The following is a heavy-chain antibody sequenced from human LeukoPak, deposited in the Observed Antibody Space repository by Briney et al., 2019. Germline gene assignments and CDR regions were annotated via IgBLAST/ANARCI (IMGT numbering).Heavy chain of an antibody. V-gene: IGHV3-23*01. CDR2: ISGSGSST. J-gene: IGHJ4*02. Sequence: PGGSPRLSCAASGFTFGSYSMSWVRQAPEKGLEWVSAISGSGSSTNYADSLKGRFTISRDDSKNTLYLQMNSLRAEDTAIYYCAKGNWGGEYIFDFWGQGTLVTVSS. CDR3: AKGNWGGEYIFDF. CDR1: GFTFGSYS. D-gene: IGHD7-27*01.